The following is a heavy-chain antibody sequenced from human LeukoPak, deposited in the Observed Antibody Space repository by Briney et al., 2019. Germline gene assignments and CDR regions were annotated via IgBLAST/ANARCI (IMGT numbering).Heavy chain of an antibody. CDR1: GGTFSSYA. CDR2: IIPIFGTA. Sequence: GASVKVSCKASGGTFSSYAISWVRQAPGRGLEWMGGIIPIFGTANYAQKFQGRVTITADESTSTAYMELSSLRSEDTAVYYCAGGLGYCSSTSCPTLYYYGMDVWGQGTTVTVSS. V-gene: IGHV1-69*13. CDR3: AGGLGYCSSTSCPTLYYYGMDV. D-gene: IGHD2-2*01. J-gene: IGHJ6*02.